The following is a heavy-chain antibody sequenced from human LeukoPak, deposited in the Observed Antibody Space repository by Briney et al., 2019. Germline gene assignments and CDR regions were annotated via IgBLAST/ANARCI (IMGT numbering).Heavy chain of an antibody. Sequence: ASVKVSCKASGYTFTSYGISWVRQAPGQGLEWMGWISAYNGNTNYAQKLQGRVTMTTDTSTSTAYMELRSLRSDDTAVYYCARDYDYVWGSYRPELDYWGQGTLVTVSS. D-gene: IGHD3-16*02. V-gene: IGHV1-18*01. CDR2: ISAYNGNT. CDR1: GYTFTSYG. CDR3: ARDYDYVWGSYRPELDY. J-gene: IGHJ4*02.